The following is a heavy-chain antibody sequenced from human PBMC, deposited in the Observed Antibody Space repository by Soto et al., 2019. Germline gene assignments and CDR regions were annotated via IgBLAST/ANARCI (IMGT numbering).Heavy chain of an antibody. V-gene: IGHV4-59*01. D-gene: IGHD4-17*01. CDR2: ISYTGSA. CDR3: ARVNYGDYYYGLDV. Sequence: SETLSLTCTVSGGSINYSYWTWIRQPPGKGLEWIGYISYTGSANYNASLKSRLTISVDTSKNPFSLKLSSVTAADTALYYCARVNYGDYYYGLDVWGQGTTVTVSS. J-gene: IGHJ6*02. CDR1: GGSINYSY.